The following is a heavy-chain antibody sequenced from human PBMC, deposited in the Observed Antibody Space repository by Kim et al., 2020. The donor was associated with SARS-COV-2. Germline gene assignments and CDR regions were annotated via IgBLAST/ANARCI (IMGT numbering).Heavy chain of an antibody. CDR2: MSNDGSSK. V-gene: IGHV3-30*14. Sequence: GGSLRLSCAASGFTFSSYAIHWARQAPGKGLEWLAVMSNDGSSKYYGDSVRGRFTISRDNFKSMLFLQMNSLRPEDTAVYYCARDRSGYTGGFVFWGQGT. J-gene: IGHJ4*02. D-gene: IGHD6-19*01. CDR1: GFTFSSYA. CDR3: ARDRSGYTGGFVF.